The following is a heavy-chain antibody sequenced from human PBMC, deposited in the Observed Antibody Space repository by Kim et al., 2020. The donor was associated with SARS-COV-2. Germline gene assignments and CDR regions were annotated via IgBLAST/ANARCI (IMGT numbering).Heavy chain of an antibody. V-gene: IGHV4-39*01. J-gene: IGHJ3*02. Sequence: SETLSLTCTVSGGSISSSSYYWGWIRQPPGKGLEWIGSIYYSGSTYYNPSLKSRVTISVDTSKNQFSLKLSSVTAADTAVYYCARFRAYYDILTGYYRSTYAFDIWGQGTMVTVSS. CDR1: GGSISSSSYY. D-gene: IGHD3-9*01. CDR2: IYYSGST. CDR3: ARFRAYYDILTGYYRSTYAFDI.